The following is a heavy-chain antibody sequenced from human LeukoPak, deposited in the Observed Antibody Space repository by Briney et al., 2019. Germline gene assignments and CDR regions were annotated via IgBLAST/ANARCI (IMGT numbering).Heavy chain of an antibody. Sequence: GGSLRPFYTASGFTFGDYAMSCVRQAARNGREWVGFIRSKAYGGTTEYAASVKGRFTISRDDSKSIAYLQMNSLKTEDTAVYYCTTGGSYLDFDYWGQGTLVTVSS. CDR3: TTGGSYLDFDY. CDR1: GFTFGDYA. J-gene: IGHJ4*02. V-gene: IGHV3-49*04. D-gene: IGHD1-26*01. CDR2: IRSKAYGGTT.